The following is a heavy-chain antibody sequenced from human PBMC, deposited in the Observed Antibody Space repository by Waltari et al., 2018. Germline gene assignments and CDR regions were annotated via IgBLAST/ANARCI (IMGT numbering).Heavy chain of an antibody. CDR1: GFTFSYYA. V-gene: IGHV3-30-3*01. CDR3: VGQSINVVFDS. J-gene: IGHJ4*02. D-gene: IGHD2-21*01. CDR2: IYRDGSTL. Sequence: QVELVESGGGVAQPGRSLRLSCAASGFTFSYYAMHWVRQAPGKGLEWLGEIYRDGSTLYNPSLRGRVTISGDQTNNLFSLKVTSMTAADTAVYYCVGQSINVVFDSWGPGTLVTVSS.